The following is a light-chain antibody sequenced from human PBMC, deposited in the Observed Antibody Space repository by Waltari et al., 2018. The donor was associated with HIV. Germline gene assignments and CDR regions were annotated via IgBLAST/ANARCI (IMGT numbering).Light chain of an antibody. CDR3: QQHYTTPYT. CDR1: QSVLYSSNNKNF. J-gene: IGKJ2*01. Sequence: DIVMTQSPDSLAPSLGERATINCKSNQSVLYSSNNKNFLAWYQQKSGQCPKLLVYWASTRESGVPDRFSGSGSGTDFTLTISSLQAEDVAVYFCQQHYTTPYTFGQGTKLEIK. CDR2: WAS. V-gene: IGKV4-1*01.